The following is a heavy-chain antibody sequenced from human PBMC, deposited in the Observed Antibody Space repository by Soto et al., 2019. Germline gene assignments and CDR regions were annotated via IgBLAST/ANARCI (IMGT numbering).Heavy chain of an antibody. Sequence: EVQLVESGGGLVKPGGSLRLSCAASGFTFSSYSMNWVRQPPGKGLEWVSSISSSSSYIYHADSVKGRFTISRDNAKNSLYLQMNSRRAEDTAVYYCASHPRDSSGYWYYFDYWGQGTLVTVSS. CDR1: GFTFSSYS. D-gene: IGHD3-22*01. CDR2: ISSSSSYI. CDR3: ASHPRDSSGYWYYFDY. J-gene: IGHJ4*02. V-gene: IGHV3-21*01.